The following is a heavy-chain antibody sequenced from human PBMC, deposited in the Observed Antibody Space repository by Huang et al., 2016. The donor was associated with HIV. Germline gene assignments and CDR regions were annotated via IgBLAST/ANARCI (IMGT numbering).Heavy chain of an antibody. V-gene: IGHV4-30-4*08. CDR2: IYYSGST. J-gene: IGHJ1*01. CDR3: GRFSYYSDSTISQYLQL. Sequence: QVHLQESGPGLVKPSQTLSLTCTVSGGSISSGGYYWTWIRQPPGKGLEWIGYIYYSGSTYYNPSRKSRVTISVDTSKNQCSLKVTSMTAADTAVYYCGRFSYYSDSTISQYLQLWGQGALVTVSS. CDR1: GGSISSGGYY. D-gene: IGHD3-22*01.